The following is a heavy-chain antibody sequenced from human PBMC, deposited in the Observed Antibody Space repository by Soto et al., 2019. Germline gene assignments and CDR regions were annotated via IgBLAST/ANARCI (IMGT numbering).Heavy chain of an antibody. V-gene: IGHV3-30*18. CDR1: GFTFSSYG. D-gene: IGHD3-22*01. CDR2: ISYDGSNK. Sequence: SLRLSCAASGFTFSSYGMHWVRQAPGKGLEWVAVISYDGSNKYYADSVKGRFTISRDNSKNTLYLQMNSLRAEDTAVYYCAKDYGYDSSGFVDYWGQGTLVTVSS. CDR3: AKDYGYDSSGFVDY. J-gene: IGHJ4*02.